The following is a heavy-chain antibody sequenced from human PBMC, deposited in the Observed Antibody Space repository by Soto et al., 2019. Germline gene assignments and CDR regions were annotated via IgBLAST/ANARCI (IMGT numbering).Heavy chain of an antibody. CDR3: ARVGGGTSAHQYYDYGMDD. V-gene: IGHV1-18*01. J-gene: IGHJ6*02. Sequence: ASVKVSCRASGYTFTSYGISWVRQAPGQGREGMGWISAYNGKTNYAQKLQGTVTMTTDTSTSTAYMEPRSLRSDDTAVYYCARVGGGTSAHQYYDYGMDDWGQRTTVAVSS. CDR1: GYTFTSYG. D-gene: IGHD2-15*01. CDR2: ISAYNGKT.